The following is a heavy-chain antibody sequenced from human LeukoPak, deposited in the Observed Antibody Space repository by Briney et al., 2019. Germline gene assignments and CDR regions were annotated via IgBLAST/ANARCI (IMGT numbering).Heavy chain of an antibody. J-gene: IGHJ4*02. CDR1: GGSISSYY. V-gene: IGHV4-59*12. Sequence: SETLSLTCTVSGGSISSYYWSWIRQPPGKGLEWIGYIYYSGSTNYNPSLKSRVTISVDTSKNQFSLKLSSVTAADTAVYYCARVGYYDSSGYWVYYFDYWGQGTVATVSA. CDR2: IYYSGST. D-gene: IGHD3-22*01. CDR3: ARVGYYDSSGYWVYYFDY.